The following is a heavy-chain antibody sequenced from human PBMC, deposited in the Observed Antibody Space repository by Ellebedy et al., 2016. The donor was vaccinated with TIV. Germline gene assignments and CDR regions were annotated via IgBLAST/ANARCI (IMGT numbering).Heavy chain of an antibody. CDR2: ISGSGGNI. D-gene: IGHD2-15*01. V-gene: IGHV3-23*01. Sequence: GESLKISCAASGFTFTSYAMSWVRQAPGKGLEWVSGISGSGGNIYYVDSVKGRFTISRDNSKNTLYLQMNSLRVEDTAVYYCAKGRIPYWGQGTLVTVSS. J-gene: IGHJ4*02. CDR1: GFTFTSYA. CDR3: AKGRIPY.